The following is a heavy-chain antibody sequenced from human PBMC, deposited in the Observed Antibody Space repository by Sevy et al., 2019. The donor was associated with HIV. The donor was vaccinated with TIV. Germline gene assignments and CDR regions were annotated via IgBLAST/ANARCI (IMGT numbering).Heavy chain of an antibody. Sequence: GGSLRLSCAASGFTFSSYSMNWVRQAPGKGLEWVSYISSSSSTIYYADSVKGRFTISRDNAKNSLYLQMNSLRAEDTAVYYCARDKYYDSSGYYVPIYYFDYWCQGTLVTVSS. CDR3: ARDKYYDSSGYYVPIYYFDY. CDR2: ISSSSSTI. V-gene: IGHV3-48*01. J-gene: IGHJ4*02. CDR1: GFTFSSYS. D-gene: IGHD3-22*01.